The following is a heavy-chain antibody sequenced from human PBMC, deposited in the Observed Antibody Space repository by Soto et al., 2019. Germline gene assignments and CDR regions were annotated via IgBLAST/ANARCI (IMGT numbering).Heavy chain of an antibody. J-gene: IGHJ6*03. CDR1: GFTFSSYA. CDR2: ISGSGGST. Sequence: GGSLRLSCAASGFTFSSYAMSWVRQAPGKGLEWVSAISGSGGSTYYADSVKGRFTISRDNSKNTLYLQMNSLRAEDTAVYYCATQGRYCSSTSCPYMDVWGKGTTDTVSS. CDR3: ATQGRYCSSTSCPYMDV. V-gene: IGHV3-23*01. D-gene: IGHD2-2*01.